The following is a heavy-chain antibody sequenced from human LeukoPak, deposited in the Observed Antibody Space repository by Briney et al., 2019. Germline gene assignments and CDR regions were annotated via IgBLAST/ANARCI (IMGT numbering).Heavy chain of an antibody. Sequence: GGSLRLSCAGSGFIFSRYSMGWVRQAPGKGLEFVAHLKESGIEKEYVDSVEGRFTISRDNAEDSLYLEMNSLRADDTALYFCVRWRRAQSEFDYWGQGTQVTVSS. J-gene: IGHJ4*02. V-gene: IGHV3-7*01. CDR2: LKESGIEK. D-gene: IGHD3-3*01. CDR3: VRWRRAQSEFDY. CDR1: GFIFSRYS.